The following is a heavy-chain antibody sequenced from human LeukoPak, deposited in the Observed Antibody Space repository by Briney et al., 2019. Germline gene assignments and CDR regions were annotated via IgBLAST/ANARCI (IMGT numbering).Heavy chain of an antibody. Sequence: GGSLRLSCAASGFTFSSYEMNWVRQAPGKGLEWVSYVSSSGSTIYYADSVKGRFTISRDNAKNSLYLEMNSLRAEDAAVYYWERTYYDSSGDAFDYWGQGTLVTVSS. J-gene: IGHJ4*02. V-gene: IGHV3-48*03. CDR3: ERTYYDSSGDAFDY. D-gene: IGHD3-22*01. CDR1: GFTFSSYE. CDR2: VSSSGSTI.